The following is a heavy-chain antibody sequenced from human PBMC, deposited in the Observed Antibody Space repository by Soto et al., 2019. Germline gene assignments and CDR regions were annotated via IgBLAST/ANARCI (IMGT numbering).Heavy chain of an antibody. V-gene: IGHV1-69*13. D-gene: IGHD5-12*01. CDR3: VRVVAIPGYPDH. CDR2: IVPIVGTT. J-gene: IGHJ4*02. Sequence: SVKVSCKTSGGTFSSYAISWVRLAPGQGLEWMGGIVPIVGTTTYAQKFQGRVTITADEATSTAYMQLSRLRSDDTAVYYCVRVVAIPGYPDHWGQGTLVTVSS. CDR1: GGTFSSYA.